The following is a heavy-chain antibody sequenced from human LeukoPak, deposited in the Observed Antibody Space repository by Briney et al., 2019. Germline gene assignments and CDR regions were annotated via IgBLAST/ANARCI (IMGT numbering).Heavy chain of an antibody. V-gene: IGHV3-74*01. CDR3: ASDYCSSTSCFPFY. D-gene: IGHD2-2*01. CDR2: INRDGSST. J-gene: IGHJ4*02. CDR1: GFTFSSYW. Sequence: GGSLRLSCAASGFTFSSYWMHWVRQAPGKGLVWVSRINRDGSSTSYADSVKGRFTISRDNAKNTLYLQMNSLRVEDTAVYYCASDYCSSTSCFPFYWGQGTLVTVSS.